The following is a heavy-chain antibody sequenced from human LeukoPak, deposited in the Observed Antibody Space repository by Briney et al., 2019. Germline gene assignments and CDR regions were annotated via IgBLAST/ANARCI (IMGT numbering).Heavy chain of an antibody. V-gene: IGHV1-69*13. Sequence: SVKVSCKASGGTFSSYAISWVRQAPGQGLEWMGGIIPIFGTANYAQKFQGRVTITADESTSTAYMELSSLRSEDTAVYYCARKTRMVRGVIGFDPWGQGTLVTVSS. CDR3: ARKTRMVRGVIGFDP. CDR1: GGTFSSYA. J-gene: IGHJ5*02. D-gene: IGHD3-10*01. CDR2: IIPIFGTA.